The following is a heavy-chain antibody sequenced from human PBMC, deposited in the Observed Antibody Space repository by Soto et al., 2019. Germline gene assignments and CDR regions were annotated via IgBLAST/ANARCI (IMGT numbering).Heavy chain of an antibody. CDR3: ARDAYYDFWSGYYTGAGAFDI. D-gene: IGHD3-3*01. V-gene: IGHV1-18*01. Sequence: QVQLVQSGAEVKKPGASVKVSCKASGYTFTSYGISWVRQAPGQGLEWMGWISAYNGNTNYAQKLHGRVTMTTDTSTRTADMELRSLRSADTAVYYCARDAYYDFWSGYYTGAGAFDIWGQGTMVTVSS. CDR1: GYTFTSYG. CDR2: ISAYNGNT. J-gene: IGHJ3*02.